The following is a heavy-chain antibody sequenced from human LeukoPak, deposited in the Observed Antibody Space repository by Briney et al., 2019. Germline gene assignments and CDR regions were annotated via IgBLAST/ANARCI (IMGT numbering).Heavy chain of an antibody. CDR1: GFRFTTYW. V-gene: IGHV5-51*01. D-gene: IGHD5-12*01. J-gene: IGHJ4*02. CDR2: IYPGDSDT. CDR3: ARLATPAVDY. Sequence: GESLKISCKASGFRFTTYWIGWVRQMPGKGLEWMGIIYPGDSDTRYSPSFQGPVTISADKSISTAYLQWSSLKASDTAMYYCARLATPAVDYWGQGTLVTVSS.